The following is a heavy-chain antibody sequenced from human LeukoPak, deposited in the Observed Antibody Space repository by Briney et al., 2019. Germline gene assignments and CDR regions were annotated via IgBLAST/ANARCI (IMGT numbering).Heavy chain of an antibody. CDR3: ARVRCSGGSCLVNY. CDR2: ISSSGSTI. CDR1: GFTFSDYH. J-gene: IGHJ4*02. D-gene: IGHD2-15*01. Sequence: PGGSLRLSCAASGFTFSDYHMSWIRQAPGKGLEWVSYISSSGSTIYYADSVKGRFTISRDNAKNSLYLQMNSLRAEDTAVYYCARVRCSGGSCLVNYWGQGTLVTVSS. V-gene: IGHV3-11*04.